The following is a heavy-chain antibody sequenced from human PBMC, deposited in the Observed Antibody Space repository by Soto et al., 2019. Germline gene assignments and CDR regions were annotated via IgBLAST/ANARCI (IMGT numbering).Heavy chain of an antibody. D-gene: IGHD5-18*01. CDR3: AGVRGYSYGYSAFDI. J-gene: IGHJ3*02. Sequence: GESLKISCKGSGYSFTSYWIGWVRQMPGKGLEWMGIIYPGDSDTRYSPSFQGQVTISADKSISTAYLQWSSLKASDTAMYYCAGVRGYSYGYSAFDIWGQGTMVTVSS. V-gene: IGHV5-51*01. CDR1: GYSFTSYW. CDR2: IYPGDSDT.